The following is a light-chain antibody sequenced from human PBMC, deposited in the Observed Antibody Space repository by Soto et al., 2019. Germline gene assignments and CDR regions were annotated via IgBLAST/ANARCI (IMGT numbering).Light chain of an antibody. Sequence: DIQMTQSPSSLSASVGDRVTITCRASQNIRNYLNWYQQRPGKTPNLLVYAASNLRSGVPSRFSGSGSGTDFTLTISSLQTEDLGTYYCTTIHSTSSYTSGQGSRVDVK. J-gene: IGKJ2*01. CDR2: AAS. CDR1: QNIRNY. CDR3: TTIHSTSSYT. V-gene: IGKV1-39*01.